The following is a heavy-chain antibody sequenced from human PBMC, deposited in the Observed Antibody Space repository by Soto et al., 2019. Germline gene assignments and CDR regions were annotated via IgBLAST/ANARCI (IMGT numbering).Heavy chain of an antibody. V-gene: IGHV4-30-4*08. CDR3: ARVGNLGSSLLFDY. CDR2: IYYSGST. Sequence: LTWTVVGGTIVGVGYRRICISQPPGKGLEWIGYIYYSGSTYYNPSPKSRVTISVDTSKNQFSLKLSSVTAADTAVYYCARVGNLGSSLLFDYWGQGTLVTVSS. D-gene: IGHD6-6*01. CDR1: GGTIVGVGYR. J-gene: IGHJ4*02.